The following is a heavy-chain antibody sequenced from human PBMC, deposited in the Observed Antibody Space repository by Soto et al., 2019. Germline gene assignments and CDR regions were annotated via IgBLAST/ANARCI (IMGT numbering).Heavy chain of an antibody. V-gene: IGHV3-21*01. CDR3: AKFTEPGYSSIWYYFEY. CDR1: GFTFSGYS. Sequence: PGGSLRLSCVGSGFTFSGYSMAWVRQAPGRGLEWVASISSRSTNIDYADSVKGRFTISRDNAKKLVSLQMSSLRGEDTALYYCAKFTEPGYSSIWYYFEYWGQGTPVTVSS. D-gene: IGHD6-19*01. CDR2: ISSRSTNI. J-gene: IGHJ4*02.